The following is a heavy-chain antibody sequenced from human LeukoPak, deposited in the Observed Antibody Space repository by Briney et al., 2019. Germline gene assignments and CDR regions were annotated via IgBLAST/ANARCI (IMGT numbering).Heavy chain of an antibody. CDR1: GVSISNYY. V-gene: IGHV4-59*01. J-gene: IGHJ4*02. CDR3: ARGGASSKFFDA. Sequence: SETLSLTCSVSGVSISNYYWSWIRQHPGRGLEWIAFIYYDGTTNYNPSLKSRATISVDTSKNQYSLNLISVTPADTVVYYCARGGASSKFFDASGQGILVTVSS. CDR2: IYYDGTT. D-gene: IGHD6-6*01.